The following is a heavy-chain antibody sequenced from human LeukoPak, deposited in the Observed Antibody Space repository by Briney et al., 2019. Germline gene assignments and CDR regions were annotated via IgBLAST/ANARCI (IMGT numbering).Heavy chain of an antibody. V-gene: IGHV1-46*01. CDR3: ARDRIVVVPAAEKFDY. CDR1: GYTFTSYY. D-gene: IGHD2-2*01. Sequence: HWASVKVSCKASGYTFTSYYMHWVRQAPGQGLEWMGIINPSGGSTSYAQKFQGRVTMTRDMSTSTVYMELSSLRSEDTAVYYCARDRIVVVPAAEKFDYWGPGTLVTVSS. J-gene: IGHJ4*02. CDR2: INPSGGST.